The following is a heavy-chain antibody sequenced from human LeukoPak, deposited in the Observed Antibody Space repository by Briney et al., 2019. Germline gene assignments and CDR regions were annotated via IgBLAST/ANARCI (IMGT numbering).Heavy chain of an antibody. D-gene: IGHD3-22*01. Sequence: PGRSLRLSCAASGFTSSSYAMRWVRQAPGKGLEWVAVISYDGSNKYYADSVKGRFTISRDNSKNTLYLQMNSLRAEDTAVYCCARERYYDSSGYNWDFDYWGQGTLVTVSS. CDR3: ARERYYDSSGYNWDFDY. CDR2: ISYDGSNK. V-gene: IGHV3-30-3*01. CDR1: GFTSSSYA. J-gene: IGHJ4*02.